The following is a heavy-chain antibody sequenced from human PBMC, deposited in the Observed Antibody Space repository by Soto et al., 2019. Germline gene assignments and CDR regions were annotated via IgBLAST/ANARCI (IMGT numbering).Heavy chain of an antibody. CDR3: AKGPPFFSNSCKTNYYYYGMDV. J-gene: IGHJ6*02. Sequence: PGGSLRLSCAASGFTFSSYAMSRVRQAPGKGLEWVSAISGSGGSTYYADSVKGRFTISRDNSKNTLYLQMNSLRAEDTAVYYCAKGPPFFSNSCKTNYYYYGMDVWGQGTTVTVSS. CDR2: ISGSGGST. CDR1: GFTFSSYA. V-gene: IGHV3-23*01. D-gene: IGHD2-2*01.